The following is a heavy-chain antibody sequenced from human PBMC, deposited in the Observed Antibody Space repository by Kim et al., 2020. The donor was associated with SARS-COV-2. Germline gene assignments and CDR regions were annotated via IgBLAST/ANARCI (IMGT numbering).Heavy chain of an antibody. V-gene: IGHV3-7*01. J-gene: IGHJ4*02. CDR3: ARDRGHIGYDLNDY. Sequence: GSVKGRFTNSREDAKNALYLRMNSLRAEDTAVYYCARDRGHIGYDLNDYWGRGTLVTVSS. D-gene: IGHD5-12*01.